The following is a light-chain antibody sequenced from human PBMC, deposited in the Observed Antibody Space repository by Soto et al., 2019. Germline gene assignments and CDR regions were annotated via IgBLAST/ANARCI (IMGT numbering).Light chain of an antibody. V-gene: IGKV3-11*01. CDR3: QQRSNWPIT. J-gene: IGKJ5*01. CDR1: QSVGSY. Sequence: EILLIHAPAGLSLSPGEIATLACRASQSVGSYLACYQHKPCQAPRLLISDSSNRATGIPARFSGSGSETDFTLTISSLEPEDSAVYHCQQRSNWPITFGQG. CDR2: DSS.